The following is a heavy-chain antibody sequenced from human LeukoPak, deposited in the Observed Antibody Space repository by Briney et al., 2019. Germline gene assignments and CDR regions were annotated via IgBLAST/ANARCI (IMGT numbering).Heavy chain of an antibody. Sequence: PSETLSLTCTVSGGSISSYYWSWIRQPPGKGLEWIGYIYYSGSTNYNPSLKSRVTISVDTSKNQFSLKLSSVTAADTAVYYCARDLYYDSSGYPRDAFDIWGQGTMVTVSS. CDR3: ARDLYYDSSGYPRDAFDI. J-gene: IGHJ3*02. D-gene: IGHD3-22*01. V-gene: IGHV4-59*12. CDR2: IYYSGST. CDR1: GGSISSYY.